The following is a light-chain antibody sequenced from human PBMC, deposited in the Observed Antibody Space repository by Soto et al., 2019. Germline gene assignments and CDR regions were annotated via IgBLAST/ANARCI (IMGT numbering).Light chain of an antibody. CDR1: SSNIGAGYD. CDR3: QSYDSSLSGSV. Sequence: QSVLTQPPSVSGAPGQRVTISCTGSSSNIGAGYDVHWYQQLPGTAPKLLIYGNSNRPSGVPDRFSGSKSGTSASLAITGLQAEDEADYYCQSYDSSLSGSVSGGGTKVTVL. V-gene: IGLV1-40*01. CDR2: GNS. J-gene: IGLJ3*02.